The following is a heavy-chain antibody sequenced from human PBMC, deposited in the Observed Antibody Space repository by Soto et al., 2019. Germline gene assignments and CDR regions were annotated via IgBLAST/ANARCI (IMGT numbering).Heavy chain of an antibody. D-gene: IGHD5-18*01. V-gene: IGHV3-13*01. Sequence: GGSLRLSCAASGFTFSSYDMHWVRQATGKGLEWVSAIGTAGDTYYPGSVKGRFTISRENAKNSLYLQMNSLRAEDTAVYYCARGLSKYGDGYGPFYYWGQGTLVTVSA. CDR2: IGTAGDT. CDR1: GFTFSSYD. CDR3: ARGLSKYGDGYGPFYY. J-gene: IGHJ4*01.